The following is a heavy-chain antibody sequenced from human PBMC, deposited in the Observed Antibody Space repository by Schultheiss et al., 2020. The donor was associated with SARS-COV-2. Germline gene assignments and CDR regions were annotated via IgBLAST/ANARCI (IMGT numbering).Heavy chain of an antibody. CDR2: IYTSGST. V-gene: IGHV4-4*07. J-gene: IGHJ2*01. CDR1: GASITSYY. Sequence: SETLSLTCTVSGASITSYYWSWIRQPAGKGLEWIGRIYTSGSTNYNPSLKSRVTMSVDTSKNQFSLKLSSVTAADTAVYYCARARIAVAGNWNWYFDLWGRGTLVTGSS. D-gene: IGHD6-19*01. CDR3: ARARIAVAGNWNWYFDL.